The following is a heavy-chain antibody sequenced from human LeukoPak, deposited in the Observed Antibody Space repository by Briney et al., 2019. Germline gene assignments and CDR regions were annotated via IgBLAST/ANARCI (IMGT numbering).Heavy chain of an antibody. Sequence: PGGSLRLSCAASGFTFSSYWMHWVRQAPGKGLVWVSRINSDGSSTSYADSVKGRFTISRDNAKNTLCLQMNSLRAEDTAVYYCARDGPYDILTGYYPAYYYYGMDVWGQGTTVTVSS. J-gene: IGHJ6*02. CDR2: INSDGSST. CDR3: ARDGPYDILTGYYPAYYYYGMDV. V-gene: IGHV3-74*01. D-gene: IGHD3-9*01. CDR1: GFTFSSYW.